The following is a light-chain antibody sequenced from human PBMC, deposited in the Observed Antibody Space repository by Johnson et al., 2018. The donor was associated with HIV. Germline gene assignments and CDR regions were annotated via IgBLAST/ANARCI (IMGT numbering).Light chain of an antibody. V-gene: IGLV1-51*02. CDR1: SSNIGNNY. CDR2: ENN. J-gene: IGLJ1*01. Sequence: QSVLTQPPSVSAAPGQKVTISCSGGSSNIGNNYVSWYQQFPGTAPKLLIYENNKRPSGIPDRFSGSKSGTSATLGISGLQTGDEADYYCGTWDTSLTVGVFGTGTKVTVL. CDR3: GTWDTSLTVGV.